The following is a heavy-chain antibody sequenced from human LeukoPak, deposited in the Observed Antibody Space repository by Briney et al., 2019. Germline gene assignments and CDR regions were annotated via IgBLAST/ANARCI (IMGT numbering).Heavy chain of an antibody. J-gene: IGHJ4*02. Sequence: SETLSLTCTVSGYSISSGYYWGWIRQPPGKGLEWIGSIYYSGSTYYNPSLKSRVTISVDTSKNQFSLKLSSVTAADTAVYYCGTTLGNWGQGTLVTVSS. CDR3: GTTLGN. CDR1: GYSISSGYY. D-gene: IGHD1-1*01. V-gene: IGHV4-38-2*02. CDR2: IYYSGST.